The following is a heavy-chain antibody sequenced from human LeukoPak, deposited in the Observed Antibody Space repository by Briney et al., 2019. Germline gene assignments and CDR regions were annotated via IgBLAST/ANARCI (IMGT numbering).Heavy chain of an antibody. CDR3: ARSPGDPWDDTSFYLDV. CDR1: GYTLTSHG. D-gene: IGHD4-17*01. V-gene: IGHV1-18*03. Sequence: ASVTVSCKASGYTLTSHGITWVRQAPGQGLEWMGCHSMSDDKPKYAQRFQGRVTMTTDTSTGTAYMDLRGLRPDDMAVYYCARSPGDPWDDTSFYLDVWGEGTTVTVSS. CDR2: HSMSDDKP. J-gene: IGHJ6*03.